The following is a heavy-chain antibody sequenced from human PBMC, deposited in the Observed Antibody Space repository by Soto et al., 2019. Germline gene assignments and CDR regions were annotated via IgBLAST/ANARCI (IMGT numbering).Heavy chain of an antibody. CDR1: GFIVSTYA. CDR2: IRGNGANT. V-gene: IGHV3-23*01. Sequence: GGSLRLGCAASGFIVSTYAMNWVRQAPGKGLEWVSTIRGNGANTYYADSVKGRFTISRDNSRNTLYLEMNSLRAEDTAVYYCAKSSGWYDAFDFWGQGTMVTVSS. J-gene: IGHJ3*01. D-gene: IGHD6-19*01. CDR3: AKSSGWYDAFDF.